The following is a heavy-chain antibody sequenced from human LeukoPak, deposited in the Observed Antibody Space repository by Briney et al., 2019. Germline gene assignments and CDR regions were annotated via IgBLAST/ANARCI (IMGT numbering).Heavy chain of an antibody. CDR2: IRGSGGGT. J-gene: IGHJ4*02. Sequence: GGSLRLSCAASGFTFSRYAMSWVPQAPGKGLEWVSAIRGSGGGTYDADSVKGRFTISRDNSKNTLYLQMNSLRAEDTAVYYCASPSRGWLPFDYWGQGTLVTVSS. CDR1: GFTFSRYA. D-gene: IGHD6-19*01. CDR3: ASPSRGWLPFDY. V-gene: IGHV3-23*01.